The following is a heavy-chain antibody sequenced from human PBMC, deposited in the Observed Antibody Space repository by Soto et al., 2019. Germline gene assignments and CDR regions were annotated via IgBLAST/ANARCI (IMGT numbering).Heavy chain of an antibody. J-gene: IGHJ6*02. CDR2: IIPIFGTA. Sequence: GASVKVSCKASGGTFSSYAISWVRQAPGQGLEWMGGIIPIFGTANYAQKFQGRVTITVDESTSTAYMGLSSLRSEDTAVYYCARLYCSSTSCGMDVWGQGITVTVSS. CDR3: ARLYCSSTSCGMDV. D-gene: IGHD2-2*01. V-gene: IGHV1-69*13. CDR1: GGTFSSYA.